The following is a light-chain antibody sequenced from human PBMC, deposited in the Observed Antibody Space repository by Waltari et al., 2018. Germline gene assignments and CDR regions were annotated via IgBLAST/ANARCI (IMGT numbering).Light chain of an antibody. CDR1: SSDVGGYNY. CDR2: DVT. V-gene: IGLV2-14*03. J-gene: IGLJ3*02. Sequence: QSALTQPASVSGSPGQSITISCTGTSSDVGGYNYVPCYQQHHGRAPKLMIYDVTKRPSGVSTRFSGSKSGNTASLTISGLQDEDEADYYCCSYTSSRTWVFGGGTKLTVL. CDR3: CSYTSSRTWV.